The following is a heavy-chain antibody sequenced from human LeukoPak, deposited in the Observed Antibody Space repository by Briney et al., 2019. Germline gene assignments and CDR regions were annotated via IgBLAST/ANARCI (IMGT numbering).Heavy chain of an antibody. Sequence: GGSLRLSCAASGFTFSSYAMSWVRQAPGKGLEWISAISGSGGSTYYADSVKGRFTISRDNSKNTLHLQMNSLRAEDTAVYYCAKDRNIAVAGQFDYWGQGTLVTVSS. CDR3: AKDRNIAVAGQFDY. CDR2: ISGSGGST. J-gene: IGHJ4*02. D-gene: IGHD6-19*01. CDR1: GFTFSSYA. V-gene: IGHV3-23*01.